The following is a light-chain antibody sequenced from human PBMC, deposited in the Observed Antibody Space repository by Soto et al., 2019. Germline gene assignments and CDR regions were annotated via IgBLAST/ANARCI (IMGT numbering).Light chain of an antibody. Sequence: SALPQPRSVSGSPGQSVAISCTGTSSDVGGYNYVSWSQQHPGKAPKLMIYDVSKRPSGVPDRFSGSKSGNTASLTISGLQAEDEADYYCCSYAGSYTLYVFGTGTKV. CDR2: DVS. J-gene: IGLJ1*01. CDR1: SSDVGGYNY. CDR3: CSYAGSYTLYV. V-gene: IGLV2-11*01.